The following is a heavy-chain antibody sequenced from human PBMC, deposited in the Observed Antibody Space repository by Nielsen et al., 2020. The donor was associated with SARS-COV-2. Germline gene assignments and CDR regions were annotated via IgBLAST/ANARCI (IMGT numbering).Heavy chain of an antibody. CDR1: GFPFSDYY. J-gene: IGHJ3*02. Sequence: GGSLRLSCAASGFPFSDYYMSWIRQAPGKGLEWVSYISSSSSYTNYADSVKGRFTISRDNAENSLSLQMNSLRAEDTAAYYCARESVTGTDAFDIWGQGTVVTVSS. CDR2: ISSSSSYT. D-gene: IGHD6-19*01. V-gene: IGHV3-11*06. CDR3: ARESVTGTDAFDI.